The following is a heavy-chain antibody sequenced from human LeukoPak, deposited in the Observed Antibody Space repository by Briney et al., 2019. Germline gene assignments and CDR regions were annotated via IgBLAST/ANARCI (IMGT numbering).Heavy chain of an antibody. V-gene: IGHV3-30*18. CDR3: AKDWTNGGGIDY. D-gene: IGHD2-8*01. Sequence: PGGSLRLSCAASGFTFSSYGMHWVRQAPGKGLEWVAVMSYDGSNKYYADSVKGRFTISRGNSKNTLYLQMNSLRAEDTAVYYCAKDWTNGGGIDYWGQGTLVTVSS. CDR2: MSYDGSNK. J-gene: IGHJ4*02. CDR1: GFTFSSYG.